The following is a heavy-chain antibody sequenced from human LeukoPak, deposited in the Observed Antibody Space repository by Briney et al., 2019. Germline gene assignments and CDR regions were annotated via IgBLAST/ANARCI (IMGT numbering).Heavy chain of an antibody. CDR3: ARVPRTGDWDY. J-gene: IGHJ4*02. Sequence: GGALRLSCAASGFTFSRDSMNWGRQAPGEGVEWVSSISNSSSYIYYADSVKGRFTISRDNAKNSLYLQMNSLRAEDTAVYYCARVPRTGDWDYWGQGTLVTVSS. D-gene: IGHD7-27*01. V-gene: IGHV3-21*01. CDR2: ISNSSSYI. CDR1: GFTFSRDS.